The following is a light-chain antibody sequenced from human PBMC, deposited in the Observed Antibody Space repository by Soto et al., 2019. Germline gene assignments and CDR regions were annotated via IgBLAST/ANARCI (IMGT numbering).Light chain of an antibody. J-gene: IGKJ1*01. V-gene: IGKV1-39*01. CDR2: SST. CDR3: QQSHSAPT. CDR1: QNIDTF. Sequence: DIQMTQSPSSLSASVGDSVTISCRSSQNIDTFLNWYQQKAGEAPKLLIRSSTTLQDGVPSRFTGSGSGTEFALTIDSLQPEDFASYYCQQSHSAPTFGQGTKV.